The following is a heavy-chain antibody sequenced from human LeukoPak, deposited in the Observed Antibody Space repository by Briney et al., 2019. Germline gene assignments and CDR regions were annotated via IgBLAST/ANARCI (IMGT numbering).Heavy chain of an antibody. D-gene: IGHD3-16*01. Sequence: ASVKVSCKTSGYTFTDYYIHWVRQAPGQGLEWMGCINPNSGGTNYAQNFRGRVTMTRDTSISTAYMELSRLRSGDTAAHYCARPARSGSYSDTNFDYWGQGSLVTVSS. CDR1: GYTFTDYY. CDR3: ARPARSGSYSDTNFDY. CDR2: INPNSGGT. J-gene: IGHJ4*02. V-gene: IGHV1-2*02.